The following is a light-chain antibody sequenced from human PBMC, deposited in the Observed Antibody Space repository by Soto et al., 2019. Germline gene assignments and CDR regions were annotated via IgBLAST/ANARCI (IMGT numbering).Light chain of an antibody. Sequence: DIRMTQSPSTLSASVGDRVTITCRASQSIISSLLAWYQQKPGKPPKLLIYKASSLQSGVPSRFSGSGSGTEFTLTISSLQPDDFATYYCQQYNSYYTFGQGTKLEIK. V-gene: IGKV1-5*03. CDR2: KAS. CDR1: QSIISSL. CDR3: QQYNSYYT. J-gene: IGKJ2*01.